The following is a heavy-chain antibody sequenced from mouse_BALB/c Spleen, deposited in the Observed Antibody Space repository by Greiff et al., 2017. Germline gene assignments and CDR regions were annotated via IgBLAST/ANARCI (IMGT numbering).Heavy chain of an antibody. D-gene: IGHD2-2*01. CDR3: ARDGYDAYAMDY. J-gene: IGHJ4*01. CDR1: GYTFTSYW. V-gene: IGHV1-87*01. Sequence: QVQLQQSGAELARPGASVKLSCKASGYTFTSYWMQWVKQRPGQGLEWIGAIYPGDGDTRYTQKFKGKATLTADKSSSTAYMQLSSLASEDSAVYYCARDGYDAYAMDYWGQGTSVTVSS. CDR2: IYPGDGDT.